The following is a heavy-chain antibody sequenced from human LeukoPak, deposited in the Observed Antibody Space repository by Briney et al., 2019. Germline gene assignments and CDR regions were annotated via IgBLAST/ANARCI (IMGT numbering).Heavy chain of an antibody. J-gene: IGHJ4*02. Sequence: GGSLRLSYAASGFTFSSHTMTWVRQAPGKGLEWVSAISNSGGSTYYADSVKGRFTISRDNSKNTLYLQMNSLKAPDTAVYYCAKGRGLVSPDDHWGQGTLVTVSS. CDR3: AKGRGLVSPDDH. V-gene: IGHV3-23*01. CDR1: GFTFSSHT. D-gene: IGHD3/OR15-3a*01. CDR2: ISNSGGST.